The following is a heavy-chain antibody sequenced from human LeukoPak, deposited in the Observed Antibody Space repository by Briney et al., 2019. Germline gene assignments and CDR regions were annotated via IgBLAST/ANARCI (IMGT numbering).Heavy chain of an antibody. J-gene: IGHJ4*02. CDR1: GFTFSSYG. V-gene: IGHV3-30*18. CDR2: ISYDGSNK. D-gene: IGHD3-3*01. Sequence: GGSLRLSCAASGFTFSSYGMHWVRQAPGKGLEWVGVISYDGSNKYYADSVKGRFTISRDNSKNTLYLQMNSLRAEDTAVYYCAKGRGHVLRFLEWQNWGQGTLVTVSS. CDR3: AKGRGHVLRFLEWQN.